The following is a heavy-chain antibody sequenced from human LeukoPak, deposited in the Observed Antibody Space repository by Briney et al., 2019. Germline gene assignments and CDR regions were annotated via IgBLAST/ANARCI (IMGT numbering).Heavy chain of an antibody. V-gene: IGHV3-30*04. CDR3: ARGLRYYDSSGYPSGSLFDY. Sequence: GGSLRLSCAASGFTFSSYAMHWVRQAPGKGLEWVAVISYDGSNKYYADSVKGRFTISRDNSKNTLYLQMNSLRAEDTAVYYCARGLRYYDSSGYPSGSLFDYWGQGTLVTVSS. D-gene: IGHD3-22*01. CDR2: ISYDGSNK. J-gene: IGHJ4*02. CDR1: GFTFSSYA.